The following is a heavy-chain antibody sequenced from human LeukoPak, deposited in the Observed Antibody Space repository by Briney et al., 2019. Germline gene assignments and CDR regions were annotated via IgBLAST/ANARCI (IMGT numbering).Heavy chain of an antibody. CDR2: ISAYNGNT. J-gene: IGHJ4*02. Sequence: ASVKVSCKASGYTFTSYGISWVRQPPAQGLEWMGWISAYNGNTNYAQKLQGRVTMTTDTSTSTGYMELRSLRSDDTAVYYCARDLRRGCSYGRLGYWGQGTLVTVSS. CDR3: ARDLRRGCSYGRLGY. D-gene: IGHD5-18*01. CDR1: GYTFTSYG. V-gene: IGHV1-18*01.